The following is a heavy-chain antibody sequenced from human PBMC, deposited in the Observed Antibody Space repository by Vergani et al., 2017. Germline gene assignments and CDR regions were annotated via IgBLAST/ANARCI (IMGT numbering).Heavy chain of an antibody. D-gene: IGHD1-1*01. CDR2: INTIGDYT. V-gene: IGHV3-23*01. CDR3: AKGGWNYWFDS. CDR1: GFSFTTYA. Sequence: EVQLLESGGDLVQPGGSLRLSCAASGFSFTTYAMSWVRQAPGKGLEWVSTINTIGDYTRYGDSGKGRFTISRDNSKSTLYLQMNSLRAEDTAIYYCAKGGWNYWFDSWGQGTLVIVS. J-gene: IGHJ5*01.